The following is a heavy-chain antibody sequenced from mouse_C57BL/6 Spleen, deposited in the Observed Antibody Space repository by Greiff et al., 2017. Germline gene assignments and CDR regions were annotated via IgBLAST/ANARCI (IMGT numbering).Heavy chain of an antibody. CDR2: IRNKTNNHAT. CDR3: TRHYYGSSSLDY. Sequence: EVQLVESGGGLVQPGGSMKLSCAAYGFTFSDAWMDWVRQSPEKGLEWVAEIRNKTNNHATYYAESVKGRFTISRDDSTSSVYLQMNSLRAEDTGIYYCTRHYYGSSSLDYWGQGTTLTVSS. V-gene: IGHV6-6*01. J-gene: IGHJ2*01. D-gene: IGHD1-1*01. CDR1: GFTFSDAW.